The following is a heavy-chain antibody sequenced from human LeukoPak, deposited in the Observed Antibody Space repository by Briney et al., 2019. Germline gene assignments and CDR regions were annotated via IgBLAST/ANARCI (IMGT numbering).Heavy chain of an antibody. CDR3: ASATKIDY. Sequence: PGGSLRLSCAASGFTFNNYNMNWVRQTRGNGLEWVSSLTTTSSYIFYADSVKGRFTISRDNAKNSLYLQMNSLRVEDTAVYYCASATKIDYWGQGTLVTVSS. CDR2: LTTTSSYI. CDR1: GFTFNNYN. V-gene: IGHV3-21*01. D-gene: IGHD5-12*01. J-gene: IGHJ4*02.